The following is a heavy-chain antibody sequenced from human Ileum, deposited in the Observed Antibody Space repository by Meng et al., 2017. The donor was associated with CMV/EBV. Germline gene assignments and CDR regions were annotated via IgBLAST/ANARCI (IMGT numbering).Heavy chain of an antibody. CDR1: GYKFSTFW. Sequence: GGSLRLSCQGSGYKFSTFWIAWVRQMPGKGLEWMGIIFPTDSDTRYSPSFEGQVTISADKSISTAYLQWSSLKASDTAMYYCARHDLYCSSTSCSGEDYYYYGMDVWGQGTTVTVSS. CDR2: IFPTDSDT. CDR3: ARHDLYCSSTSCSGEDYYYYGMDV. V-gene: IGHV5-51*01. D-gene: IGHD2-2*01. J-gene: IGHJ6*02.